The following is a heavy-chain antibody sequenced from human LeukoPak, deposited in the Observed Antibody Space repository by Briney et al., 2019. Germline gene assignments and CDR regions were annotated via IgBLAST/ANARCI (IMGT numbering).Heavy chain of an antibody. Sequence: GGSLRLSCAASGFTSSSYAMHWVRQAPGKGLEWVAVISYDGSNKYYADSVKGRFTISRDNSKNTLYLQMNSLRAEDTAVYYCARDRREYYYDSSGYYFSYWGQGTLVTVSS. D-gene: IGHD3-22*01. V-gene: IGHV3-30-3*01. J-gene: IGHJ4*02. CDR3: ARDRREYYYDSSGYYFSY. CDR1: GFTSSSYA. CDR2: ISYDGSNK.